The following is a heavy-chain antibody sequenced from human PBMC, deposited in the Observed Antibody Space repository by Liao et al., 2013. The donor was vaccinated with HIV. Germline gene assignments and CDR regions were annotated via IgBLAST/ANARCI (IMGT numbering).Heavy chain of an antibody. CDR3: ARGDLELDS. Sequence: QVQLQESGPGLVKPSETLSLTCAVSGGSISSYYWSWIRQPAGKGLEWIGRIFPSGSTIYSPSLKSRVTMSVDTSRNRFSLKLNSVTAADTAVYYCARGDLELDSWGRGTLVAVSS. V-gene: IGHV4-4*07. CDR2: IFPSGST. J-gene: IGHJ4*02. CDR1: GGSISSYY. D-gene: IGHD1-1*01.